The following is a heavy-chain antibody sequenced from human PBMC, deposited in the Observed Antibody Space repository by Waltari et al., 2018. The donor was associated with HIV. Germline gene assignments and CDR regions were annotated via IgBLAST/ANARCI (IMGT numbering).Heavy chain of an antibody. CDR3: AKPQYQLLLYYYYYGMDV. CDR2: ISGSGGST. J-gene: IGHJ6*02. D-gene: IGHD2-2*01. V-gene: IGHV3-23*01. Sequence: EVQLLESGGGLVQPGGSLRLSCAASGFTFSSYAMSWVRQAPGKGLEWVSAISGSGGSTYYADSVKGRFTIARDNSKNTLYLQMNSLRAEDTAVYYCAKPQYQLLLYYYYYGMDVWGQGTTVTVSS. CDR1: GFTFSSYA.